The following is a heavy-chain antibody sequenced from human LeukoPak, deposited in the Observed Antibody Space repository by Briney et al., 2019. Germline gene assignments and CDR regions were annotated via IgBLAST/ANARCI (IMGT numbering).Heavy chain of an antibody. CDR3: ASDLGYYMDV. V-gene: IGHV3-30*02. J-gene: IGHJ6*03. D-gene: IGHD2-21*01. CDR1: GFTFSNYG. Sequence: GGSLRLSCAASGFTFSNYGMHWVRQAPGKGLEWVAFIRYDGTTKYYADSVKGRVTISKDNSKNTLYMQMNSLRAEDTAVYYCASDLGYYMDVWGKGTTVTISS. CDR2: IRYDGTTK.